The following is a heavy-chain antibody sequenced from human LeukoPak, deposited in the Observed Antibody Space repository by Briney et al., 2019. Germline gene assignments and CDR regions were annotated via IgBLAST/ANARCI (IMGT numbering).Heavy chain of an antibody. J-gene: IGHJ6*03. V-gene: IGHV7-4-1*02. CDR2: INTNTGNP. D-gene: IGHD6-13*01. CDR3: ARGGFAAAGTYYYYYMDV. CDR1: GYTFTSYA. Sequence: ASVKVSCKASGYTFTSYAMNWLRQAPGQGLEWMEWINTNTGNPTYAQGFTGRFVFSLDTSVSTAYLQISSLKAEDTAVYYCARGGFAAAGTYYYYYMDVWGKGTTVTVSS.